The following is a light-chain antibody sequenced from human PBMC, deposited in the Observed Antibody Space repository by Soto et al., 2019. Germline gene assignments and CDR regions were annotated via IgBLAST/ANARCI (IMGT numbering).Light chain of an antibody. CDR1: QSVSSSY. J-gene: IGKJ4*01. Sequence: EIVLTQSPGTLSLSPGGRATLSCRAIQSVSSSYLAWYQQKPGQAPRLLIYGASSRATGIPGRFSGSGSGTDFTLTISRLEPEDFAVYYCQQYGSSLGVTFGGGTKVDIK. V-gene: IGKV3-20*01. CDR2: GAS. CDR3: QQYGSSLGVT.